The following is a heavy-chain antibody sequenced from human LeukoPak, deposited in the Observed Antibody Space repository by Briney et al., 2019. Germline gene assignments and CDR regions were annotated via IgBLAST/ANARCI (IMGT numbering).Heavy chain of an antibody. V-gene: IGHV3-73*01. CDR1: GFTFSGSA. Sequence: GGSLKLSCAASGFTFSGSAIHWVRQASGKGLEWVGRIRDKANSYATAYIASVKGRFTISRDDSKNTAYLQMSSLKTEDTAVYYCAKVNDFWSGYYYFDYWGQGILVTVSS. CDR3: AKVNDFWSGYYYFDY. D-gene: IGHD3-3*01. CDR2: IRDKANSYAT. J-gene: IGHJ4*02.